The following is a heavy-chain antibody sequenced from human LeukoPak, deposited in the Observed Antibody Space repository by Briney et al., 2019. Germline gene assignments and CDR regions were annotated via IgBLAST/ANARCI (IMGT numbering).Heavy chain of an antibody. Sequence: GSSVKVTCKATGGTFSSYAISWVRQAPGQALEWMGRIIPILGIANYAQKFQGRVTITADKSTSTAYMELSSLRSEDTAVYYCAREATENYDFWSGNWFDPWGQGTLVTVSS. V-gene: IGHV1-69*04. CDR2: IIPILGIA. D-gene: IGHD3-3*01. CDR1: GGTFSSYA. J-gene: IGHJ5*02. CDR3: AREATENYDFWSGNWFDP.